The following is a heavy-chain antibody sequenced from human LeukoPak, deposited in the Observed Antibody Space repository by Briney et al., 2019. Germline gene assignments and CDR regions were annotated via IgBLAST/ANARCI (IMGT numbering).Heavy chain of an antibody. V-gene: IGHV1-3*01. CDR2: INAGNGNT. Sequence: ASVKVSCKASGYTFTSYAMHWVRQAPGQRLEWMGWINAGNGNTKYSQKFQGRVTITRDTSASTAYMELSSLRSEDTAVYYCARGRVEYYYGSGSYYYYFDYWGQGTLVTVSS. J-gene: IGHJ4*02. CDR3: ARGRVEYYYGSGSYYYYFDY. CDR1: GYTFTSYA. D-gene: IGHD3-10*01.